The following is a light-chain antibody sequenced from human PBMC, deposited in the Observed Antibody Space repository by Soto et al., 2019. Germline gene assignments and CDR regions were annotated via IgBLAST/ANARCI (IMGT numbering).Light chain of an antibody. CDR3: QSYDSSLSAYYV. J-gene: IGLJ1*01. CDR1: SSNIGAGYD. V-gene: IGLV1-40*01. CDR2: GNS. Sequence: QSVLTQPPSVSGAPGQRVTISCTGSSSNIGAGYDVHWYQQLPGTAPKLLIYGNSNRPSGVPDRFSGCKSGTSASLAITGLQAEDEADYYCQSYDSSLSAYYVFGTGTKVTVL.